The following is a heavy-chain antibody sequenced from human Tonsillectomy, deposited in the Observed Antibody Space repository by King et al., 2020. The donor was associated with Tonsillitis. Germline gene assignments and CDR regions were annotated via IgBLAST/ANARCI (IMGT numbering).Heavy chain of an antibody. V-gene: IGHV3-20*04. CDR1: GFTFDDYG. D-gene: IGHD5-18*01. Sequence: VQLVESGGGVVRPGGSLRLSCAASGFTFDDYGMSWVRQAPGKGLEGVSGINWNGGSTGYAVSVKGRFTISRDNAKNSLYLQMNSLRAEDTALYYCARRFVDTAMVTSYYFDYWGQGTLVTVSS. CDR3: ARRFVDTAMVTSYYFDY. J-gene: IGHJ4*02. CDR2: INWNGGST.